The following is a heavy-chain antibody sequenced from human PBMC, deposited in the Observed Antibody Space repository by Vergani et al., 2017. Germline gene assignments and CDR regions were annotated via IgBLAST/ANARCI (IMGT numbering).Heavy chain of an antibody. Sequence: EVQLVQSGAEVKKPGESLKISCKGSGYSFTSYWIGWVRQMPGKGLEWMGIIYPGDSDTRDSPSFQGQVTISADKSISTAYLQWSSLKAADTAMYYCARQAPRSWYEGSDAVDIWGQGTMVTVSS. D-gene: IGHD6-13*01. CDR1: GYSFTSYW. V-gene: IGHV5-51*01. CDR2: IYPGDSDT. J-gene: IGHJ3*02. CDR3: ARQAPRSWYEGSDAVDI.